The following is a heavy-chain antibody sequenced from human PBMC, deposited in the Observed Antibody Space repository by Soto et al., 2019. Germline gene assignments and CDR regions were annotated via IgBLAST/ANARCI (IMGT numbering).Heavy chain of an antibody. V-gene: IGHV4-59*01. CDR2: IYYSGST. CDR3: ARGDYYGSGSYSY. D-gene: IGHD3-10*01. CDR1: GGSISSYY. Sequence: QVQLQESGPGLVKPSETLSLTCTVSGGSISSYYWSWIRQPPGKGLEWIGYIYYSGSTNYNPSLKSRVTRSVDTSKNQFSLKLSSVTAADTAVYYCARGDYYGSGSYSYWGQGTLVTVSS. J-gene: IGHJ4*02.